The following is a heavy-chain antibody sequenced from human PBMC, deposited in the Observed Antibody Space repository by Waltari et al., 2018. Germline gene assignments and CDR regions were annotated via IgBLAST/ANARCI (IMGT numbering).Heavy chain of an antibody. CDR3: TRGSVEGDPFAV. V-gene: IGHV4-31*02. CDR2: IYYTGTT. CDR1: GGSLNSGGYY. J-gene: IGHJ3*01. Sequence: QVQLQESGPRLVKPSQTLSLTCTVSGGSLNSGGYYWSWIRQHPGKGLEWIGYIYYTGTTYYNPSLKSHVTISEDTSKNQFSLNLTSVTAADTAVYYCTRGSVEGDPFAVWGQGTLVTVSA.